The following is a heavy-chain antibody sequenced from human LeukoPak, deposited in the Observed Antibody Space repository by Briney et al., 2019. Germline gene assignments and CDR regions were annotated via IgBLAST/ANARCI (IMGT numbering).Heavy chain of an antibody. CDR1: GFTFSSYG. CDR3: AKDYGDYRYNFDY. J-gene: IGHJ4*02. V-gene: IGHV3-30*18. D-gene: IGHD4-17*01. CDR2: ISYDGSNK. Sequence: GGSLRLSCAASGFTFSSYGMHWVRQAPGKGLEWVAVISYDGSNKYHADSVKGRFTISRDNSKNTLYLQMNSLRAEDTAVYYCAKDYGDYRYNFDYWGQGTLVTVSS.